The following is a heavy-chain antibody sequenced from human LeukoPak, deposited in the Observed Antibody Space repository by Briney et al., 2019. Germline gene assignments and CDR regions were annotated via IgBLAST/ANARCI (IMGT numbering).Heavy chain of an antibody. D-gene: IGHD3-10*01. CDR3: ARGGEGYLYYYGMDV. Sequence: SETLSLTCTVSGGFISSYYWSWIRQSPGKGLEWIGYNYHRGTTNSNPSLKSRVSISIDTSKNQFSLKLSSVTAADTAVYYCARGGEGYLYYYGMDVWGQGTTVTVSS. J-gene: IGHJ6*02. V-gene: IGHV4-59*01. CDR1: GGFISSYY. CDR2: NYHRGTT.